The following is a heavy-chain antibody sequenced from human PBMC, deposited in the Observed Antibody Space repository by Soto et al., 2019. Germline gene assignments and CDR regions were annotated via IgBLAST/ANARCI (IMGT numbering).Heavy chain of an antibody. CDR1: GGSISRSNW. D-gene: IGHD6-19*01. V-gene: IGHV4-4*02. Sequence: QVQLQESGPGLVEPSGTLSLTCAVSGGSISRSNWWSWVRQSPGKGLEWIGEISHSGSTKYNPSLKSRVTISMDKSENQFSLNLSSVTAADTAVYYCARDSSRWYSSGWYEVGALEYWGRGTLVTVSS. J-gene: IGHJ4*02. CDR3: ARDSSRWYSSGWYEVGALEY. CDR2: ISHSGST.